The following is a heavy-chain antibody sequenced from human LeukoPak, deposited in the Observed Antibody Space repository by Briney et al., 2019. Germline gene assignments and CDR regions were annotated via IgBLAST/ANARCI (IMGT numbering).Heavy chain of an antibody. V-gene: IGHV4-4*02. J-gene: IGHJ3*02. Sequence: SGALSLTCAVSGGSISSSNWWSWVRQPPGKGLEWIGEIYHSGSTNYNPSLKSRVTISVDKSKNQFSLKLSSVTAADTAVYYCASTRGSSDSRGFDIWGQGTMVTVSS. CDR2: IYHSGST. D-gene: IGHD3-16*01. CDR1: GGSISSSNW. CDR3: ASTRGSSDSRGFDI.